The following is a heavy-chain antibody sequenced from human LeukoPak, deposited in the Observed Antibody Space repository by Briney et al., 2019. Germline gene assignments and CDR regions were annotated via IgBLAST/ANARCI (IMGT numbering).Heavy chain of an antibody. D-gene: IGHD5/OR15-5a*01. J-gene: IGHJ4*02. CDR3: ASSVWAAHYFDY. CDR2: IYSSGST. CDR1: GFTVSRNY. V-gene: IGHV3-53*01. Sequence: GGSLRLSCAASGFTVSRNYMSWVRQAPGKGLEWVSVIYSSGSTYYADSVKGRFTISRDNSKNTLYLQVNSLRAEDTAVYYCASSVWAAHYFDYWGQGTLVTVSS.